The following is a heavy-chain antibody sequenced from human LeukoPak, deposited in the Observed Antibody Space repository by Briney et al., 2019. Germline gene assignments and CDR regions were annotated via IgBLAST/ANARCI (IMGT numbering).Heavy chain of an antibody. CDR1: GGSFSGYY. Sequence: PSETLSLICAVYGGSFSGYYWTWIRQPPGKGPEWIGEINHSGSTNYNPSLKSRVTISVDTSKKQFSLKLSSVTAADTAVYYCARLRGKYCSSTSCVYNYMEVWGKGTTVTVSS. V-gene: IGHV4-34*01. J-gene: IGHJ6*03. CDR2: INHSGST. CDR3: ARLRGKYCSSTSCVYNYMEV. D-gene: IGHD2-2*01.